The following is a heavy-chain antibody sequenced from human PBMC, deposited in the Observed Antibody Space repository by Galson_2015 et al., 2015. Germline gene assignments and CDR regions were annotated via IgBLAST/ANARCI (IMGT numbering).Heavy chain of an antibody. D-gene: IGHD4-17*01. Sequence: SLRLSCAASGFTLSSFAMSWVRQTPGMGLEWVATISSSGYGKFYADSVKGRFTISRDISKNTVYLQTNSLRAEDTAVYFCARDPYAPEYGDYWGAFDIWSQGTLVTVSS. CDR3: ARDPYAPEYGDYWGAFDI. V-gene: IGHV3-23*01. CDR2: ISSSGYGK. J-gene: IGHJ3*02. CDR1: GFTLSSFA.